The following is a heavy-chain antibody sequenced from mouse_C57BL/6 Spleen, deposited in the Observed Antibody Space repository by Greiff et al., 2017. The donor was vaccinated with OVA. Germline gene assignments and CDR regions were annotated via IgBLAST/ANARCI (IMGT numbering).Heavy chain of an antibody. J-gene: IGHJ3*01. CDR1: GFTFSSYA. Sequence: EVQGVESGGGLVKPGGSLKLSCAASGFTFSSYAMSWVRQTPEKRLEWVATISDGGSYTYYPDNVKGRFTISRDNAKNNLYLQMSHLKSEDTAMYYCAREDPSFAYWGQGTLVTVSA. V-gene: IGHV5-4*01. CDR2: ISDGGSYT. CDR3: AREDPSFAY.